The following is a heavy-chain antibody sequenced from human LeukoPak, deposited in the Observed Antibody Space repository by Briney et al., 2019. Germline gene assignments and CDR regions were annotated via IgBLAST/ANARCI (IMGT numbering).Heavy chain of an antibody. V-gene: IGHV1-8*01. Sequence: GASVKVSCKASGYTFTSYDINWVRQAPGQGLEWMGWMNPNSGNTVYAQKFQGRVTMTRNTSISTAYMELSSLRSEDTAVYYCARGYCTNGVCRWFDPWGQGTLVTVSS. CDR2: MNPNSGNT. CDR1: GYTFTSYD. D-gene: IGHD2-8*01. CDR3: ARGYCTNGVCRWFDP. J-gene: IGHJ5*02.